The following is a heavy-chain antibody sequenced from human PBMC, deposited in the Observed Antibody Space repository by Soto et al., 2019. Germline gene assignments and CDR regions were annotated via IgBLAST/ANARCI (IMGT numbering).Heavy chain of an antibody. J-gene: IGHJ4*01. CDR3: ATLTGTPYYFEY. CDR1: GYTFTSYA. Sequence: SVKVSCKASGYTFTSYAMHWVRQAPGQGLEWMGGIIPIFRTANYAPIFQGRVTITADESTTTAYMELRSLGSEGTAVYYCATLTGTPYYFEYWGHGTLVTVSS. V-gene: IGHV1-69*13. D-gene: IGHD7-27*01. CDR2: IIPIFRTA.